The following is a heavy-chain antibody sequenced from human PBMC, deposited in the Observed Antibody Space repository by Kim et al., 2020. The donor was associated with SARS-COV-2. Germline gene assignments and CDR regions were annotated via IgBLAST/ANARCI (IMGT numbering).Heavy chain of an antibody. Sequence: GGSLRLSCAASGFTFGNAWMSWVRQAPGKGLEWVGRIKSIRDGGTADSAAPVKDRFTISRDDSKNTLYLQMNSLKTEDTAVYYCTTGGSATRVYDPWGQGTLVTVSS. CDR3: TTGGSATRVYDP. D-gene: IGHD2-8*01. J-gene: IGHJ5*02. CDR1: GFTFGNAW. V-gene: IGHV3-15*01. CDR2: IKSIRDGGTA.